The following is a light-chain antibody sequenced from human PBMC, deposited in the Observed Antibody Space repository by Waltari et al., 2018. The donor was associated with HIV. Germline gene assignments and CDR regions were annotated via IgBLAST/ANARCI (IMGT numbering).Light chain of an antibody. CDR2: ASS. J-gene: IGKJ1*01. CDR3: QVYGGSPRWT. V-gene: IGKV3-20*01. Sequence: VLTQYPAPLSVPPGGTATLSFRASPTIDQKSLTWYHQRPGQAPRLVLFASSTRATGIPDRFRGSESGTEFTLTIRLLEPEDFAIYYCQVYGGSPRWTFGPGTRLELK. CDR1: PTIDQKS.